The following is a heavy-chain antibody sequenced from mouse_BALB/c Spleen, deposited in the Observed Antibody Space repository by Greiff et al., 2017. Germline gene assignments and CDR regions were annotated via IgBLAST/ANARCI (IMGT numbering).Heavy chain of an antibody. J-gene: IGHJ4*01. Sequence: EVQGVESGAELVKPGASVKLSCTASGFNIKDTYMHWVKQRPEQGLEWIGRIDPANGNTKYDPKFQGKATITADTSSNTAYLQLSSLTSEDTAVYYCARGNYVPYAMDYWGQGTSVTVSS. CDR1: GFNIKDTY. CDR3: ARGNYVPYAMDY. CDR2: IDPANGNT. D-gene: IGHD2-1*01. V-gene: IGHV14-3*02.